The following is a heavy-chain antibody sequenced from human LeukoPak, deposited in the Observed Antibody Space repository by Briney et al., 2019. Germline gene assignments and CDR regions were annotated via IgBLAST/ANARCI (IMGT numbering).Heavy chain of an antibody. V-gene: IGHV3-23*01. J-gene: IGHJ4*02. Sequence: GGSLRLSCAASGFTFDDYAMHWVRQAPGKGLEWVSAISGSGGSTYYADSVKGRFTISRDNSKNTLYLQMNSLRAEDTAVYYCAKAPQYYYDYWGQGTLVTVSS. CDR2: ISGSGGST. CDR1: GFTFDDYA. CDR3: AKAPQYYYDY. D-gene: IGHD4-4*01.